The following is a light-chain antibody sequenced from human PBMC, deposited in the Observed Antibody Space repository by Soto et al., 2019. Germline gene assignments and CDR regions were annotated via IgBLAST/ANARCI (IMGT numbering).Light chain of an antibody. CDR1: QTVNSDY. V-gene: IGKV3-20*01. Sequence: EIVLTQSPGTLSLSPGETATLSCRASQTVNSDYLAWFQQRPGQAPRLLIFATSRRATDIPDRFIGCGSGTAFTLSIRRLEPEDFAVYYCHQFGYSPRTFGQGTKVE. CDR3: HQFGYSPRT. J-gene: IGKJ1*01. CDR2: ATS.